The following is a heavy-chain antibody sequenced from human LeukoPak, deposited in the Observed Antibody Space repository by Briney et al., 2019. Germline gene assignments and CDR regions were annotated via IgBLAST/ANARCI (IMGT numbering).Heavy chain of an antibody. CDR1: GFTFSSYA. CDR3: ARAFGASSGYSVDY. V-gene: IGHV3-33*01. D-gene: IGHD3-22*01. J-gene: IGHJ4*02. CDR2: IWYDGSNK. Sequence: GGSLRLSCAASGFTFSSYAMHWVRQAPGKGLEWVTVIWYDGSNKHYADSVKGRFTISRDNSKNTLYLQMDSLRAEDTAIYYCARAFGASSGYSVDYWGQGTLVTVYS.